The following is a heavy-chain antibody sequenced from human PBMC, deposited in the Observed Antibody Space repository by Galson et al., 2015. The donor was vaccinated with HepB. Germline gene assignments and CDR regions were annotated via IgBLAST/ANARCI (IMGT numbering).Heavy chain of an antibody. CDR1: GFTVSTNF. Sequence: SLRLSCAASGFTVSTNFMSWVRQAPGKGLEWVSVIYSGGATYYADSVRGRFTISRDKSKNTLFLQMDSLRAEDTAVCYCARDLNAYGDFWGQGTLVTVSS. V-gene: IGHV3-66*01. CDR3: ARDLNAYGDF. CDR2: IYSGGAT. D-gene: IGHD4-17*01. J-gene: IGHJ4*02.